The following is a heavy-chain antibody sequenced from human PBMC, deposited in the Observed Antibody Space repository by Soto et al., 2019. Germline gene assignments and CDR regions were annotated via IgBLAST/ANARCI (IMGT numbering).Heavy chain of an antibody. D-gene: IGHD3-16*01. CDR2: MDQDGSET. CDR1: GFTFSTYW. CDR3: VCGGNFFIY. V-gene: IGHV3-7*01. J-gene: IGHJ4*02. Sequence: EVQLVESGGGLVQPGGSLRLSCAASGFTFSTYWMTWVRQPPGKGLEWVANMDQDGSETYYVDSVRGRFTVSRDNAKNSVYLQMNSLRVEDMGVYYCVCGGNFFIYWGQGTLVTVSP.